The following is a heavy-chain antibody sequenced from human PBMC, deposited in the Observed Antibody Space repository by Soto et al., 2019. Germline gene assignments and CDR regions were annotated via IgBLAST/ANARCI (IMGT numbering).Heavy chain of an antibody. J-gene: IGHJ6*02. CDR1: GGTFSTYA. V-gene: IGHV1-69*01. CDR3: ARGRRGYSYGYVFYGLDV. D-gene: IGHD5-18*01. Sequence: QVQLVQSGAELKKPGSSVRVSCKASGGTFSTYAVSWVRQAPGQGLEWIGGIIPIFRAANFAQKFQGRVTITADESTSKAYMELRSLSSADTAVYYCARGRRGYSYGYVFYGLDVWGQGTTVTVSS. CDR2: IIPIFRAA.